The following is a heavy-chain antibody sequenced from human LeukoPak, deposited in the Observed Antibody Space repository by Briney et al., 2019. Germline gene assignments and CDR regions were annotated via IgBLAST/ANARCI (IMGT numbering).Heavy chain of an antibody. CDR1: GYTFTSYD. CDR3: ARVNIVATNSYYHYYGMDV. J-gene: IGHJ6*02. D-gene: IGHD5-12*01. Sequence: ASVKVSCKASGYTFTSYDINWVRQATGQGLEWMGWMNPNSGNTGYAQKFQGRVTMTRNTSISTAYMELSSLRSEDTAVYYCARVNIVATNSYYHYYGMDVWGQGTTVTVSS. V-gene: IGHV1-8*01. CDR2: MNPNSGNT.